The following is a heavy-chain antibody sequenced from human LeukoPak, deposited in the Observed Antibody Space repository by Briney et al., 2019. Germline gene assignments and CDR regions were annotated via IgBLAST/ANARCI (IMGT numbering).Heavy chain of an antibody. CDR1: GYTLTELS. CDR2: FDPEDGET. D-gene: IGHD6-19*01. CDR3: ATGDLNSSGWYLVDY. J-gene: IGHJ4*02. Sequence: ASVKVSCKASGYTLTELSMHWVRQAPGKGLEWMGGFDPEDGETIYAQKFQGRVTITEDTSTDTAYMELSSLRSEDTAVYYCATGDLNSSGWYLVDYWGQGTLVTVSS. V-gene: IGHV1-24*01.